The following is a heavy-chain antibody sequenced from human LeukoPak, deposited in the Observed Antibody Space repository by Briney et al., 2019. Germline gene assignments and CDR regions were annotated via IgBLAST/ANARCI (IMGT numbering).Heavy chain of an antibody. CDR1: GFTFSSYA. D-gene: IGHD3-10*01. J-gene: IGHJ5*02. CDR3: ARSSSADFDP. V-gene: IGHV3-30*04. CDR2: RSYDGSNE. Sequence: PGRSLRLSCAASGFTFSSYAMQWVRQAPGKGLEWVGVRSYDGSNEYYGDSVKGRFTISRDNSKNTLYLQMNSLRPEDTAVYYCARSSSADFDPWGQGTLVTVSS.